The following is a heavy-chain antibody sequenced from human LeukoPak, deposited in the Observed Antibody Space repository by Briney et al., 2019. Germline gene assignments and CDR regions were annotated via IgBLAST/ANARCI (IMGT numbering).Heavy chain of an antibody. CDR1: GFTFSSYA. Sequence: GGSLRLSCAASGFTFSSYAMSWVRQAPGKGLEWVSAISGSGGSTYYADSVKGRFTISRDNSKNTLYLQMNSLRAEDTAVYYCATSGRVPLYDFWSGTQKYWGQGTLVTVSS. CDR3: ATSGRVPLYDFWSGTQKY. D-gene: IGHD3-3*01. J-gene: IGHJ4*02. V-gene: IGHV3-23*01. CDR2: ISGSGGST.